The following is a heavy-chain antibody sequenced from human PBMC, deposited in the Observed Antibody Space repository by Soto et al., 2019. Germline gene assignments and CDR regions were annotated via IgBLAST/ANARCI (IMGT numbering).Heavy chain of an antibody. D-gene: IGHD1-26*01. CDR1: GFTFSTYT. CDR3: AREDGIVGATSAFDY. CDR2: ISRRSNYI. Sequence: GGSLRLSCAASGFTFSTYTMNWVRQAPGKGLEWVSSISRRSNYIYYADSVKGRFTISRDNAKNSLYLQINSLRAEDTAVYYCAREDGIVGATSAFDYWGRGALVTVSS. J-gene: IGHJ4*02. V-gene: IGHV3-21*01.